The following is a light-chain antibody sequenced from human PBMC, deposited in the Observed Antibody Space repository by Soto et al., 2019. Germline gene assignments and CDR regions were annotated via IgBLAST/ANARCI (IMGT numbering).Light chain of an antibody. CDR3: QQSYSTPRT. V-gene: IGKV1-39*01. J-gene: IGKJ2*01. Sequence: DIQMTQSPSSLSASVGDRVTITCRTSQSISSHLNWYQQKPGKAPKLLIYAASNLQSGVPSRFSGGGSGTDFTLTISSLQPEDFATYYCQQSYSTPRTFGPGTKLEIK. CDR2: AAS. CDR1: QSISSH.